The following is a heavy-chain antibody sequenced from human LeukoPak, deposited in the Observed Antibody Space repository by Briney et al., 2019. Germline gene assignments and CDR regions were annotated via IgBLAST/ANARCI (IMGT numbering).Heavy chain of an antibody. D-gene: IGHD3-3*01. J-gene: IGHJ6*03. CDR2: ISGSGGST. V-gene: IGHV3-23*01. Sequence: GGSLRLSCAASGFTFSSYAMSWVRQAPGKGLEWVSTISGSGGSTYYADSVKGRLTISRDNAKNSLYLQMNSLRAEDTALYYCARGGITIFGVVSYMDVWGKGTTVTVSS. CDR3: ARGGITIFGVVSYMDV. CDR1: GFTFSSYA.